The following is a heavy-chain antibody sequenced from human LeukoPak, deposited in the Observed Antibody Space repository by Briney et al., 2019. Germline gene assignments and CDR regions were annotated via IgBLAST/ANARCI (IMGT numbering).Heavy chain of an antibody. D-gene: IGHD3-10*01. CDR3: ARDLWFGEEHPYYYYGMDV. J-gene: IGHJ6*02. CDR2: ISSSGSTI. Sequence: PGGSLRLSCAASGFTFSSYEMSWVRQAPGKGLEWVSYISSSGSTIYYADSVKGRFTISRDNAKNSLYLQMNSLTAEDTAVYYCARDLWFGEEHPYYYYGMDVWGQGTLVTVSS. CDR1: GFTFSSYE. V-gene: IGHV3-48*03.